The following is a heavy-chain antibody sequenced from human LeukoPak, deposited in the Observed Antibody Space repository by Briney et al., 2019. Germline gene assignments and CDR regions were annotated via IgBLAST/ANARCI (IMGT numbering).Heavy chain of an antibody. Sequence: GASVKVSCKASGYTFTGYYMHWVRQAPGQGLKWMGWINPNSGGTDYAQKFQGRVTMTRDTSISTAYMELSRLRSDDTAVYYCATIRRDGYNLNYWGQGTLVTVSS. V-gene: IGHV1-2*02. J-gene: IGHJ4*02. CDR2: INPNSGGT. D-gene: IGHD5-24*01. CDR3: ATIRRDGYNLNY. CDR1: GYTFTGYY.